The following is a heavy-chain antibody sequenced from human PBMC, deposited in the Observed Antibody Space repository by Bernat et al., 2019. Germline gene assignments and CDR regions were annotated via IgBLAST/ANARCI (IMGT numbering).Heavy chain of an antibody. Sequence: QLQLQESGPGLVKPSETLSLTCTVSGGSISSISYYWGWIRQPPGKGLEWIGNIYYSGSTYYNPSLKSRVTISVDTSKNQFSLKLSSVTAADTAVYYCARDKSVEGVRYYYYGMDVWGQGTTVTVSS. J-gene: IGHJ6*02. D-gene: IGHD2-15*01. CDR3: ARDKSVEGVRYYYYGMDV. CDR1: GGSISSISYY. V-gene: IGHV4-39*02. CDR2: IYYSGST.